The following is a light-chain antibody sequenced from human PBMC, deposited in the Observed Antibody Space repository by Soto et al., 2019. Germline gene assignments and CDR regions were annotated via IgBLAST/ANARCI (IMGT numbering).Light chain of an antibody. J-gene: IGKJ1*01. Sequence: EVGMTQSPVTLSVSLGQRATLSCRASQTVSGHIAWYQQKPGQAPRLLISGVFVRATGIPGRFSGSGSGTEFTLTISSLQSEDFATYYCQQGDIWPWTFGQGTKVEMK. CDR1: QTVSGH. CDR2: GVF. CDR3: QQGDIWPWT. V-gene: IGKV3D-15*01.